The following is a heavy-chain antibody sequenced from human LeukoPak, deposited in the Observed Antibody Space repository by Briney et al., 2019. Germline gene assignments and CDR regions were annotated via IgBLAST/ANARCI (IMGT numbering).Heavy chain of an antibody. CDR3: ARHTAAAGTDY. J-gene: IGHJ4*02. Sequence: GGSLEISLKGSGYRFTSYWIGRVRPIPGKGPEWMGIIYPGDSDTRYSPSCQGQVTISADKSISTAYLQWSSLKASDTAMYYCARHTAAAGTDYWGQGTLVTVSS. V-gene: IGHV5-51*01. CDR1: GYRFTSYW. D-gene: IGHD6-13*01. CDR2: IYPGDSDT.